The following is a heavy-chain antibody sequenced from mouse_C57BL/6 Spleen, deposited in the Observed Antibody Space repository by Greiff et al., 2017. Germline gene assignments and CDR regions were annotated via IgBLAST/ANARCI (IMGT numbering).Heavy chain of an antibody. V-gene: IGHV1-76*01. J-gene: IGHJ3*01. CDR2: IYPGSGNT. CDR1: GYTFTDYY. CDR3: AREDILRLFAY. Sequence: VQRVESGAELVRPGASVKLSCKASGYTFTDYYINWVKQRPGQGLEWIARIYPGSGNTYYNEKFKGKATLTAEKSSSTAYMQLSSLTSEDSAVYFCAREDILRLFAYWGQGTLVTVSA. D-gene: IGHD1-1*01.